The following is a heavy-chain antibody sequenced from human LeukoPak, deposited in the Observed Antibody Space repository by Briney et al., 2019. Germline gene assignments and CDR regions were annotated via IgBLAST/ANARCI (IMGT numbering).Heavy chain of an antibody. D-gene: IGHD6-6*01. V-gene: IGHV4-59*01. CDR3: ARASRYSSSPGEIYYMDI. CDR2: IYYSGST. CDR1: GGPISSYY. Sequence: AETLSLTCTVSGGPISSYYWSWIRQPPGKRLEWVGYIYYSGSTNYNPSLKSRVTISVDTSKNQFSLKLSSVTAADTAVYYCARASRYSSSPGEIYYMDIWGKRTTVTVSS. J-gene: IGHJ6*03.